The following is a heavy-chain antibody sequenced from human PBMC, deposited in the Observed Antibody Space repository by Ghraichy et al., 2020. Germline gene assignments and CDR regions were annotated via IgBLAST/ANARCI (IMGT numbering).Heavy chain of an antibody. J-gene: IGHJ6*02. CDR2: ISSSGSTI. Sequence: GGSLRLSCAASGFTFSDYYMSWIRQAPGKGLEWVSYISSSGSTIYYADSVKGRFTISRDNAKNSLYLQMNSLRAEDTAVYYCARDWGEYCSSTSCYNPWYYGMDVWGQGTTVTVSS. V-gene: IGHV3-11*01. D-gene: IGHD2-2*01. CDR1: GFTFSDYY. CDR3: ARDWGEYCSSTSCYNPWYYGMDV.